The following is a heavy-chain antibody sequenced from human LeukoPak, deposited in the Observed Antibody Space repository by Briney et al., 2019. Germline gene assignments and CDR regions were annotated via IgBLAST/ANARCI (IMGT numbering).Heavy chain of an antibody. Sequence: PSETLSLTCAVYGGSFSGYYWSWIRQAPGKGLEWVSYISSSGSTIYYADSVKGRFTISRDNAKDSLYLQMNSLRAEDTAVYYCARDLDVVRATFMYYYYGMDVWGQGTTVTVSS. V-gene: IGHV3-11*01. D-gene: IGHD1-26*01. J-gene: IGHJ6*02. CDR2: ISSSGSTI. CDR3: ARDLDVVRATFMYYYYGMDV. CDR1: GGSFSGYY.